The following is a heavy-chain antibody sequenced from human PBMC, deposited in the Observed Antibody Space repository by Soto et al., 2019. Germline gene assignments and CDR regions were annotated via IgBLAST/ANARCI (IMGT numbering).Heavy chain of an antibody. CDR1: VGSFSGYY. J-gene: IGHJ1*01. CDR2: INHSGST. Sequence: PAYTLSLTCAFYVGSFSGYYWSWIRQPPGQALEWIGEINHSGSTNYHPSLTSRVTVSVDTSKHQLSLKLRSVPAADTAVYDCARGEGAAAGPLVYFQHGGHGTLVTASS. D-gene: IGHD6-13*01. V-gene: IGHV4-34*01. CDR3: ARGEGAAAGPLVYFQH.